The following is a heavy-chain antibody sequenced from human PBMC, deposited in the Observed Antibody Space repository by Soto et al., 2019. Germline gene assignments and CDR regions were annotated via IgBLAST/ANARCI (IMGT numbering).Heavy chain of an antibody. V-gene: IGHV1-8*01. Sequence: ASVKVSCKASGYTFTSYDINWVRQATGQGLEWMGRMNPNSGNTGYAQRFQGRVTMTGDTSIMTAYMEVSSLRSEDTAVYYCTTDSHFTMKLVRFDYWGLGTLVTRLL. CDR1: GYTFTSYD. D-gene: IGHD3-22*01. J-gene: IGHJ4*01. CDR3: TTDSHFTMKLVRFDY. CDR2: MNPNSGNT.